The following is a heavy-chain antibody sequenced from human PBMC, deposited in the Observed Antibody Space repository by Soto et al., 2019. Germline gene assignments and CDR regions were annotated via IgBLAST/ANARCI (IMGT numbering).Heavy chain of an antibody. J-gene: IGHJ5*01. V-gene: IGHV4-30-2*01. Sequence: PSETLSLTCAVSGGSINSGGYSWSWIRQPPGKGLEWIGYIYHPGSTKYHPSLKGRAIISIDMSKNQFSLNLSSVTAADTAFYYCARRRGLGMAGGNDWLDPWGQGILVTVSS. CDR3: ARRRGLGMAGGNDWLDP. CDR2: IYHPGST. CDR1: GGSINSGGYS. D-gene: IGHD5-12*01.